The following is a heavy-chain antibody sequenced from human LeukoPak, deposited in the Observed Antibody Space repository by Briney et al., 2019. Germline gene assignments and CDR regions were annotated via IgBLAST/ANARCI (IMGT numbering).Heavy chain of an antibody. CDR1: GYSFTSYW. V-gene: IGHV5-51*01. J-gene: IGHJ4*02. CDR3: ARREAAAATSFDY. D-gene: IGHD6-13*01. Sequence: GESLQISCKGSGYSFTSYWISWVRQMPGKGLEWMGIIYPGDSDPRYSPSFQGQVTISADKSISTAYLQWSSLKASDTAMYYCARREAAAATSFDYWGQGTLVTVSS. CDR2: IYPGDSDP.